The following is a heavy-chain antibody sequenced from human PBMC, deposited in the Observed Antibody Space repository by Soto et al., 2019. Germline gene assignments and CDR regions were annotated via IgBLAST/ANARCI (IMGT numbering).Heavy chain of an antibody. CDR1: HGSFSGYY. J-gene: IGHJ6*02. V-gene: IGHV4-34*01. CDR3: ARVSGIYYYGMDV. CDR2: INHSGST. D-gene: IGHD3-10*01. Sequence: PSETLSLTSAVHHGSFSGYYWTWIRQPPGKGLEWIGEINHSGSTNYNPSLKSRVTISVDTSKNQLSLKLSSVTAADTAVYYCARVSGIYYYGMDVWGQGTTVT.